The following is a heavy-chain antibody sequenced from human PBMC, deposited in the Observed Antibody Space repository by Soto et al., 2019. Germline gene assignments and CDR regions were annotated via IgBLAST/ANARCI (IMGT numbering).Heavy chain of an antibody. D-gene: IGHD3-22*01. CDR2: IYYSGST. CDR1: GGSISSYY. J-gene: IGHJ5*02. CDR3: ARDFIYYDSSGYYSSRWFEP. Sequence: KASETLSLTCTVSGGSISSYYWSWIRQPPGKGLEWIGYIYYSGSTNYNPSLKSRVTISVDTSKNQFSLKLSSVTAADTAVYYCARDFIYYDSSGYYSSRWFEPWGQGTLVTSPQ. V-gene: IGHV4-59*01.